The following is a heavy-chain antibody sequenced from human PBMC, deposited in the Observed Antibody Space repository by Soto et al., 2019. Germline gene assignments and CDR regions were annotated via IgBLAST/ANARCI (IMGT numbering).Heavy chain of an antibody. V-gene: IGHV3-23*01. Sequence: EVQLLESGGGLVQPGGSLRLSCAASGFTFSNDAMTWVRQAPGKGLEWVSVITGSGGGTYFVDSVKGRFTISRDNSKNTVYLQMNSLRAEDTAVYYCAKRPLTAAGFDYWGQGTLVTVSS. CDR3: AKRPLTAAGFDY. J-gene: IGHJ4*02. CDR2: ITGSGGGT. CDR1: GFTFSNDA. D-gene: IGHD6-13*01.